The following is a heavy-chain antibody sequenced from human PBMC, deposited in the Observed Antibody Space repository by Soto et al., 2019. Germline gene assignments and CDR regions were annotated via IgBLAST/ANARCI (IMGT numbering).Heavy chain of an antibody. CDR1: GYTFTSFG. J-gene: IGHJ6*02. Sequence: ASVKVSCKASGYTFTSFGMSWVRQAPGQGLEWMGWITVYNGHTKNAQKVQGRVSLTTDTSTNTAYMELSGLRPDDTAVYYCARSLEWRGHDYFYGMDVWGQATTVTVSS. D-gene: IGHD2-8*01. CDR2: ITVYNGHT. CDR3: ARSLEWRGHDYFYGMDV. V-gene: IGHV1-18*01.